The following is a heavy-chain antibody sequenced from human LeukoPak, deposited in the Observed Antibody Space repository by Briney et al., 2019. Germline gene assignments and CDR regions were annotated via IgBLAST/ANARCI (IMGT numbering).Heavy chain of an antibody. V-gene: IGHV4-34*01. CDR3: ARPARRRIVVVKDYYYMDV. CDR2: INHSGST. CDR1: GGSFSGYY. J-gene: IGHJ6*03. D-gene: IGHD3-22*01. Sequence: PSETLSLTXAVYGGSFSGYYWSWIRQPPGKGLEWIGEINHSGSTNYNPSLKSRVTISVDTSKNQFSLKLSSVTAADTAVYYCARPARRRIVVVKDYYYMDVWGKGTTVTVSS.